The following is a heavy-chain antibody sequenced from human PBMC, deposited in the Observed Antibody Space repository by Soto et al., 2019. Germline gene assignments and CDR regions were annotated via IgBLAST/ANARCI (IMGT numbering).Heavy chain of an antibody. V-gene: IGHV4-30-4*01. CDR2: IHYTGSI. Sequence: SETPSLTCTVSGGSIDSDHYHWTWIRQTPGKGLEWIGYIHYTGSISYNPSLQSRLTISVDTSKNQFSLKLTSVTAADTAVYFCSREDDGGDRDYYGLDVWGQGTTVP. D-gene: IGHD2-21*02. CDR3: SREDDGGDRDYYGLDV. J-gene: IGHJ6*02. CDR1: GGSIDSDHYH.